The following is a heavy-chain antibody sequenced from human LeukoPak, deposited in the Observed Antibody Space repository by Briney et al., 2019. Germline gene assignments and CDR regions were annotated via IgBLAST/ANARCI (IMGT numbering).Heavy chain of an antibody. CDR3: AKSLGYYDSSGFYNRWFDP. J-gene: IGHJ5*02. CDR2: ISGSGGST. V-gene: IGHV3-23*01. CDR1: GFTLSSYA. D-gene: IGHD3-22*01. Sequence: PGGSLRLSCAASGFTLSSYAMSWVRQAPGKGLEWVSAISGSGGSTYYADSVKGRFTISRDNSKNTLYLQMNSLRAEDTAVYYCAKSLGYYDSSGFYNRWFDPWGQGTLVTVSS.